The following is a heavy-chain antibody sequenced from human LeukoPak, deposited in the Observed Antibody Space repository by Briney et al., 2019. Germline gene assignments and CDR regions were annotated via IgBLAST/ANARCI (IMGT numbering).Heavy chain of an antibody. CDR1: GFTFSSYS. CDR2: ISSSSSYI. CDR3: ARDEYYGSGSYYNYYYYMDV. V-gene: IGHV3-21*01. D-gene: IGHD3-10*01. J-gene: IGHJ6*03. Sequence: GGSLRLSCAASGFTFSSYSMNWVRQAPGKGLEWVSSISSSSSYIYYADSVKGRCTISRDNAKNSLYLQMNSLRAEDTAVYYCARDEYYGSGSYYNYYYYMDVWGKGTTVTVSS.